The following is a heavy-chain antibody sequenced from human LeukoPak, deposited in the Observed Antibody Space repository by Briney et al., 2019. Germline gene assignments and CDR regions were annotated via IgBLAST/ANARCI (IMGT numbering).Heavy chain of an antibody. CDR1: GFTFSNFA. Sequence: PGGSLRLSCAASGFTFSNFAMSWVRRAPGKGLEWVSAIGSSGGSTYYADSVKGRFTISRDNSKNTLYLQMNSLRAEDTAVYYCAKGLNSRTYINFDYWGQGTLVTVSS. J-gene: IGHJ4*02. V-gene: IGHV3-23*01. CDR3: AKGLNSRTYINFDY. D-gene: IGHD1-26*01. CDR2: IGSSGGST.